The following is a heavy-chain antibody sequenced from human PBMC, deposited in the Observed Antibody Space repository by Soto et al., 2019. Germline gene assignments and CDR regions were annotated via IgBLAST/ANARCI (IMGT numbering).Heavy chain of an antibody. CDR2: TYYRSKWYN. J-gene: IGHJ4*02. CDR3: ARVVDHIAVANTGGVFDY. V-gene: IGHV6-1*01. D-gene: IGHD6-19*01. Sequence: SQTLSLTCAISGDSVSSNSAAWNWIRQSPSRGLEWLGRTYYRSKWYNDYAVSVKSRITINPDTSKNQVSLQLSSVTPEDTAVYYCARVVDHIAVANTGGVFDYWGQGTLVTVSS. CDR1: GDSVSSNSAA.